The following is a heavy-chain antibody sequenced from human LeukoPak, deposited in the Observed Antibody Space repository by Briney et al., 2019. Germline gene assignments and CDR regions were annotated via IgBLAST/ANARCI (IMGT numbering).Heavy chain of an antibody. V-gene: IGHV3-21*01. Sequence: GGSLRLSCAASGFTFSSYSMNWVRQAPGKGLEWVSSISSSSSYIYYADSVKGRFTISRDNAKNSLYLQMDSLRAEDTAVYYCARDLGSSTTMIVIWSEGGFDYWGQGTLVTVSS. J-gene: IGHJ4*02. D-gene: IGHD3-22*01. CDR1: GFTFSSYS. CDR3: ARDLGSSTTMIVIWSEGGFDY. CDR2: ISSSSSYI.